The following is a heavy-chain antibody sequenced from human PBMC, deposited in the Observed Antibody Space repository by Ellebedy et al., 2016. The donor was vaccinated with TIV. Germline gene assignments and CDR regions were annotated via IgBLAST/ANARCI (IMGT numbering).Heavy chain of an antibody. V-gene: IGHV4-4*02. CDR3: ARVREYCSGGSCLYYYYYGMDV. Sequence: SETLSLXCAVSGGSISSSNWWSWVRQPPGKGLEWIGEIYHSGSTNYNPSLKSRVTISVDKSKNQFSLKLSSVTAADTAVYYCARVREYCSGGSCLYYYYYGMDVWGQGTTVTVSS. CDR2: IYHSGST. D-gene: IGHD2-15*01. CDR1: GGSISSSNW. J-gene: IGHJ6*02.